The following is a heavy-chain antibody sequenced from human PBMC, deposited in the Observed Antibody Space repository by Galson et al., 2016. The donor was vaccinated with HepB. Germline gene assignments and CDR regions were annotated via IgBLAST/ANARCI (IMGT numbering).Heavy chain of an antibody. V-gene: IGHV3-11*01. CDR3: ARAGYCSSASCQYYYYGVDV. D-gene: IGHD2-2*01. CDR1: GFTFSDYY. J-gene: IGHJ6*02. Sequence: SLRLSCAASGFTFSDYYMTWIRQAPGKGLEWVSDISASDGTIYYADSVTGRFTISRDNGQNSLYMQMNSLRAEDTAVYYCARAGYCSSASCQYYYYGVDVWGQGTTVTVSS. CDR2: ISASDGTI.